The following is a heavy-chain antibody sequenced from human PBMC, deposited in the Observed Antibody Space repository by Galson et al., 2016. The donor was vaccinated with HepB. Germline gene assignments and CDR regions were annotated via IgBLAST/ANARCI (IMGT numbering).Heavy chain of an antibody. CDR1: GFTFSNYN. J-gene: IGHJ6*02. Sequence: SLRLSCAASGFTFSNYNMDWVRQAPGKGLEWLAYISITGGYILYADSMKGRFTISRDNAKNSLYLQMNSLTAEDTAMYYCARDGGRGYAMDVGGQGTTVTVSS. CDR2: ISITGGYI. V-gene: IGHV3-21*05. D-gene: IGHD3-10*01. CDR3: ARDGGRGYAMDV.